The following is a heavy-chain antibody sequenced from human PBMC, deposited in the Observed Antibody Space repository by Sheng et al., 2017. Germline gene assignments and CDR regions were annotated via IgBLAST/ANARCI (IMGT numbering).Heavy chain of an antibody. CDR2: ISSSGSTI. V-gene: IGHV3-48*03. CDR3: ARGSDGDYAGWFDP. Sequence: EVQLVESGGGLVQPGGSLRLSCAASGFTFSSYEMNWVRQAPGKGLEWVSYISSSGSTIYYADSVKGRFTISRDNAKNSLYLQMNSLRAEDTAVYYCARGSDGDYAGWFDPWGQGTLVTVSS. J-gene: IGHJ5*02. CDR1: GFTFSSYE. D-gene: IGHD4-17*01.